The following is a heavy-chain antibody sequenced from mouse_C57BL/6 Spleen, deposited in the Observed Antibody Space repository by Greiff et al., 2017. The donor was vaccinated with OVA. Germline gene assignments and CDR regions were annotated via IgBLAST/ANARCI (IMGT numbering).Heavy chain of an antibody. D-gene: IGHD1-1*01. Sequence: QVHVKQSGAELAKPGASVKLSCKASGYTFTSYWMHWVKQRPGQGLEWIGYINPSSGYTKYNQKFKDKATLTADKSSSTAYMQLSSLTYEDSAVYYCAINYGSSYEAIDYWGQGTSVTVSS. V-gene: IGHV1-7*01. CDR2: INPSSGYT. CDR3: AINYGSSYEAIDY. J-gene: IGHJ4*01. CDR1: GYTFTSYW.